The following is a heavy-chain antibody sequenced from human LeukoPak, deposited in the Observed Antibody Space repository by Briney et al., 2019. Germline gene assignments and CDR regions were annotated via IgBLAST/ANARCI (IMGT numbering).Heavy chain of an antibody. Sequence: SETLSLTCAVYGGSFSGYYWSWIRQPPGKGLEWIGEINHSGSTNYNPSLKGRVTISVDTSKNQFSLKLSSVTAADTAVYYCARGLHMVRGVMGWFDPWGQGTLVTVSS. CDR2: INHSGST. J-gene: IGHJ5*02. D-gene: IGHD3-10*01. CDR3: ARGLHMVRGVMGWFDP. V-gene: IGHV4-34*01. CDR1: GGSFSGYY.